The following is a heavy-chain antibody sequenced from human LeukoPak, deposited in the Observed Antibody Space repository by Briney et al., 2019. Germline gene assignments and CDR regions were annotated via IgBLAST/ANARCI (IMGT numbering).Heavy chain of an antibody. CDR3: ARSRWLQLYDLDY. D-gene: IGHD5-24*01. CDR2: INPTGGST. J-gene: IGHJ4*02. V-gene: IGHV1-46*01. CDR1: GYTFTSYY. Sequence: GASVKVSCKASGYTFTSYYMHWVRQAPGQGLEWMGLINPTGGSTGYAQKFQGRVTMTRNTSISTAYMELSSLRSEDTAVYYCARSRWLQLYDLDYWGQGTLVTVSS.